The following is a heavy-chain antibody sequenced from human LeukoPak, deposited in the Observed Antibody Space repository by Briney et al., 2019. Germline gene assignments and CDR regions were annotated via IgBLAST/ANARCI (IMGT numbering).Heavy chain of an antibody. V-gene: IGHV1-46*01. J-gene: IGHJ3*02. CDR1: GYTFTGYY. Sequence: GASVTVSCKASGYTFTGYYMHWVRQAPGQGLEWMGLINPTDGTTNYAQNFQGRVTMTRDMSTSTVYMELSSLSSEDTAIYYCARVAYYDSTGHYRDAFDIWGQGTMVTVSS. CDR2: INPTDGTT. D-gene: IGHD3-22*01. CDR3: ARVAYYDSTGHYRDAFDI.